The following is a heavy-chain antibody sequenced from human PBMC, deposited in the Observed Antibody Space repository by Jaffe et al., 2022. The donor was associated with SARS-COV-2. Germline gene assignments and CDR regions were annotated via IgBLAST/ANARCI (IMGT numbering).Heavy chain of an antibody. D-gene: IGHD2-8*01. CDR1: GFTFSSYA. CDR3: ARDKNSVNSVDAFDI. V-gene: IGHV3-30*04. J-gene: IGHJ3*02. CDR2: ISYDGSNK. Sequence: QVQLVESGGGVVQPGRSLRLSCAASGFTFSSYAMHWVRQAPGKGLEWVAVISYDGSNKYYADSVKGRFTISRDNSKNTLYLQMNSLRAEDTAVYYCARDKNSVNSVDAFDIWGQGTMVTVSS.